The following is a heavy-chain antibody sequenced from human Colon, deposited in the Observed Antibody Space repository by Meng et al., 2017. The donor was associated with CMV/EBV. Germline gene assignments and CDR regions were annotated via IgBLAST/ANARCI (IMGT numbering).Heavy chain of an antibody. D-gene: IGHD6-13*01. J-gene: IGHJ4*02. Sequence: GGSLRLSCAASGFTSNISAMRWVRQAPGKGLEWVATISSSGGSTYYADSVKGRFTVSRDNAKNTLYLQVNSLRAEDTAVYYCARGNSHSFDYWGQGTLVTVSS. CDR2: ISSSGGST. CDR1: GFTSNISA. V-gene: IGHV3-23*01. CDR3: ARGNSHSFDY.